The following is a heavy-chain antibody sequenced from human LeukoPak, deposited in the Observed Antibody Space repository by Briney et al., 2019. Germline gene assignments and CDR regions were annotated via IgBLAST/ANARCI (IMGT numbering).Heavy chain of an antibody. CDR2: INPNSGGT. Sequence: ASVKVSCKASVYTFTGYYMHWVRQAPGQGLEWMGWINPNSGGTNYAQKFQGRVTMTRDTSISTAYMELSGLRSDDTAVYYCARDTTRDNWFDPWGQGTLVTVSS. D-gene: IGHD1-26*01. V-gene: IGHV1-2*02. CDR3: ARDTTRDNWFDP. CDR1: VYTFTGYY. J-gene: IGHJ5*02.